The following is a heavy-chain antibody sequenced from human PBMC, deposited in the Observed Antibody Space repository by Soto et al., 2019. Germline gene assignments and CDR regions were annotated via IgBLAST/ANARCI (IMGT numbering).Heavy chain of an antibody. J-gene: IGHJ6*02. V-gene: IGHV3-49*04. CDR3: TRSTTRRSPEDYYYDRDD. Sequence: GRSLRLSCTAAAFTLGDYAMSWVRQAAGKVLEWVGFIRSKATGGTPEDAASVKGRFTISRDDSKSIAYPHMNRMKHQDTAVCYCTRSTTRRSPEDYYYDRDDWGQGTPVTVSS. D-gene: IGHD4-17*01. CDR1: AFTLGDYA. CDR2: IRSKATGGTP.